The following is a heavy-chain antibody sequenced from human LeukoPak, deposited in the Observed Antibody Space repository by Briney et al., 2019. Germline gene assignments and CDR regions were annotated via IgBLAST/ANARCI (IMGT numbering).Heavy chain of an antibody. CDR2: ISDDGSNI. V-gene: IGHV3-30*03. J-gene: IGHJ4*02. CDR1: GFTFRGYG. Sequence: PGRSLRLSRAASGFTFRGYGMHWVRQAPGKGLEWVALISDDGSNIYYADSVKGRFTISRDSSKNTLSLQMSSLRVEDTAVYYCARDNKRFSCDYWGQGTLVTVSS. CDR3: ARDNKRFSCDY. D-gene: IGHD2/OR15-2a*01.